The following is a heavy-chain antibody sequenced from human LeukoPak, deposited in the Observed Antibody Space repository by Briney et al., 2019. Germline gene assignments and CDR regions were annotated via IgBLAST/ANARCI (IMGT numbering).Heavy chain of an antibody. CDR2: IHTDGTNT. CDR3: ARVGGYCSGGTCYLLRFDY. D-gene: IGHD2-15*01. V-gene: IGHV3-74*01. Sequence: GGSLRLSCAASGFTFSSHWMHWVRQAPGKGLVWVSRIHTDGTNTNYADSVKGRFTISRDNAKNTVYLQMNSLTAEDTAVYYCARVGGYCSGGTCYLLRFDYWGQGTLVTVSS. CDR1: GFTFSSHW. J-gene: IGHJ4*02.